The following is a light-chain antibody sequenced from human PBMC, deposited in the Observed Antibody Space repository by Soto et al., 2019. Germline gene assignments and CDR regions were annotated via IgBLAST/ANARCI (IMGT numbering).Light chain of an antibody. CDR1: QGISSA. CDR2: DAS. CDR3: QQFNNYPPT. J-gene: IGKJ5*01. Sequence: AVQLTQSPSSLSASVGDRVTITFRASQGISSALAWYQQKPWKAPKLLIYDASSLESGVPSRFSGSGSGTDFTLTISSLQPEDFATYYCQQFNNYPPTFGQGTRLEIK. V-gene: IGKV1D-13*01.